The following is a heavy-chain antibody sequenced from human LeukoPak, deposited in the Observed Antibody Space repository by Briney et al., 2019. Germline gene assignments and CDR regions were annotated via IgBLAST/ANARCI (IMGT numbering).Heavy chain of an antibody. Sequence: GGSLRLSCTASGFTFGDYAMSWVRQAPGKGLEWVSAISGSGGSTYYADSVKGRFTISRDNSRNTLYLQMNSLRAEDTAVYYCAKDRSPYDFWSRDAFDIWGQGTMVTVSS. V-gene: IGHV3-23*01. CDR1: GFTFGDYA. CDR3: AKDRSPYDFWSRDAFDI. CDR2: ISGSGGST. J-gene: IGHJ3*02. D-gene: IGHD3-3*01.